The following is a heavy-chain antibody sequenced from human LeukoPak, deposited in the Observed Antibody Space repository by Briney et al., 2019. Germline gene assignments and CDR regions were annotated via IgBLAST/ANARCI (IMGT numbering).Heavy chain of an antibody. Sequence: GGSLRLSCAASGFTVSSNYMSWVRQAPGKGLEWVSVIYSGGSTYYADSVKGRFTISRDNSKNTLYLQMNSLRAEDTAVYYCARDLKGDYVTVDYGMDVWGQGTTVTVSS. J-gene: IGHJ6*02. CDR2: IYSGGST. CDR3: ARDLKGDYVTVDYGMDV. CDR1: GFTVSSNY. D-gene: IGHD4-17*01. V-gene: IGHV3-53*01.